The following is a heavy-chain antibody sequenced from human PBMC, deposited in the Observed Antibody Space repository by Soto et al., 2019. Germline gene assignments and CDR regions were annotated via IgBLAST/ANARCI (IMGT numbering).Heavy chain of an antibody. CDR1: GFSLSTSGVG. V-gene: IGHV2-5*02. Sequence: QITLKESGPTLVKPTQTLTLTCTFSGFSLSTSGVGVGWIRQPPGKALEWLALLYWDDDKRYSPSLRSRLTITXXTXKXXVVLTMTNMDPVDTATYYCAHPTDYYDSSQNYFDYWGQGTLVTVSS. D-gene: IGHD3-22*01. J-gene: IGHJ4*02. CDR3: AHPTDYYDSSQNYFDY. CDR2: LYWDDDK.